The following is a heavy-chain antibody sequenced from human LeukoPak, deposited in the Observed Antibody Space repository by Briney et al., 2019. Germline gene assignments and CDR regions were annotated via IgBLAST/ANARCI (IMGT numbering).Heavy chain of an antibody. Sequence: ASVTVSCKASGYTFTGYYMHWVRQAPGQGLEWMGWINPNSGGTNYAQKFQGRVTMTRDTFISTAYMELSRLRSDDTAVYYCAREPRSITMIVVVMDGPFDPWGQGTLVTVSS. CDR2: INPNSGGT. D-gene: IGHD3-22*01. J-gene: IGHJ5*02. V-gene: IGHV1-2*02. CDR1: GYTFTGYY. CDR3: AREPRSITMIVVVMDGPFDP.